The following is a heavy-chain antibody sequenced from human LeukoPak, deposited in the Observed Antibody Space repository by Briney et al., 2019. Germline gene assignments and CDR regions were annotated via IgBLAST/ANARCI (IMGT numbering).Heavy chain of an antibody. J-gene: IGHJ4*02. CDR1: GFTFDDYA. CDR2: ISWNSGSI. V-gene: IGHV3-9*01. CDR3: ARGTMAGTPDYFDY. Sequence: GGSLRLSCAASGFTFDDYAMHWVRQAPGKGLEWVSGISWNSGSIGYADSVKGRFTISRDNAKNSLYLQMNSLRAEDTALYYCARGTMAGTPDYFDYWGQGTLVTVSS. D-gene: IGHD6-19*01.